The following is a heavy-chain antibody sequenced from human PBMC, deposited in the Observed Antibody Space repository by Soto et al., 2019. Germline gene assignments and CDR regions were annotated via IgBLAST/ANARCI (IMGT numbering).Heavy chain of an antibody. J-gene: IGHJ3*02. CDR2: ISWNSGSI. V-gene: IGHV3-9*01. Sequence: EVQLVESGGGLVQPGRSLRLSCAASGFTFDDYAMHWVRQAPGKGLEWVSGISWNSGSIGYADSVKGRFTISRDNAKNSLYLQMNSLRAEDTALYYCAKDFGGWYQGAFDIWGQGTMVTVSS. D-gene: IGHD6-19*01. CDR1: GFTFDDYA. CDR3: AKDFGGWYQGAFDI.